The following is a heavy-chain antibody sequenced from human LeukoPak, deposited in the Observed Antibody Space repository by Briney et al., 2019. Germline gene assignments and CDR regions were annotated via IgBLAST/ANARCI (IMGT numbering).Heavy chain of an antibody. D-gene: IGHD2-2*01. CDR2: IYDSGNT. Sequence: SETLSLTCSVSGGSISGSGYYWAWLRQPPGKGLEWIGNIYDSGNTYYNPSLKSPFTISVDTSKNQFSLELNSVTAADTAVYFCARRCRSTSCYHYWGQGTLVTVSS. J-gene: IGHJ4*02. CDR3: ARRCRSTSCYHY. V-gene: IGHV4-39*01. CDR1: GGSISGSGYY.